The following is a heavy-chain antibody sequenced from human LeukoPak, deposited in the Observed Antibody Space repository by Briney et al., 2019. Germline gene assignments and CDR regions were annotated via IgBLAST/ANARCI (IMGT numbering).Heavy chain of an antibody. D-gene: IGHD1-14*01. Sequence: QTGGSLRLSCAASGFTFSSYAMNWVRQAPGKGLEWVSAISAGGGSTFYADSVRGRFTISRDNSKNTLYLQMNSLRAEDTAIYYCAKVILSRTRGPFDYWGQGTLVTVSS. CDR1: GFTFSSYA. V-gene: IGHV3-23*01. J-gene: IGHJ4*02. CDR3: AKVILSRTRGPFDY. CDR2: ISAGGGST.